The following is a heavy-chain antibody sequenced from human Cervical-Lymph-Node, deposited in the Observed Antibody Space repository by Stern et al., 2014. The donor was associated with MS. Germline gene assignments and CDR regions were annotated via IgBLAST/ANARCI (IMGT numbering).Heavy chain of an antibody. J-gene: IGHJ4*02. V-gene: IGHV1-69*01. Sequence: QVQLLQPGAEVKKPGSSVKVSCKTSGGTFSSFAISWVRQAPGQGLEWMGGITPMFDATNYAQKFQGRVTITADESTRTAYMELRSLRSDDTAMYYCARGDSEAPIYYFDYWGQGTLVTVSS. CDR3: ARGDSEAPIYYFDY. CDR1: GGTFSSFA. CDR2: ITPMFDAT. D-gene: IGHD2-21*02.